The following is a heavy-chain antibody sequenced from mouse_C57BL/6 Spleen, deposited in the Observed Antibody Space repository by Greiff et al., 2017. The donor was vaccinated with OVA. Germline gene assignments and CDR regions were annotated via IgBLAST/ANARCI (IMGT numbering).Heavy chain of an antibody. Sequence: VKLQQPGAELVRPGSSVKLSCKASGYTFTSYWMDWVKQRPGQGLEWIGNIYPSDSETHYNQKFKDKATLTVDKSSSTAYMQLSSLTSEDSAVYYCARLGLRAYWGQGTLVTVSA. J-gene: IGHJ3*01. CDR2: IYPSDSET. CDR3: ARLGLRAY. D-gene: IGHD2-4*01. V-gene: IGHV1-61*01. CDR1: GYTFTSYW.